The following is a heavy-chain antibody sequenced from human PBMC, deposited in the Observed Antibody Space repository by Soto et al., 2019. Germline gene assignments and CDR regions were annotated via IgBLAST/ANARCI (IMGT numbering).Heavy chain of an antibody. CDR2: IKSKTDGGTT. CDR3: TTESGCSWSVWFDP. D-gene: IGHD2-15*01. CDR1: GFTFSNAW. Sequence: EVQLVESGGGLVKPGGSLRLSCAASGFTFSNAWMSWVRQAPGKGLEWVGRIKSKTDGGTTDYAAPVKGRFTISRDDSKNTLYLQMNSLKTEDTAVYYCTTESGCSWSVWFDPWGQGTLVTVSS. J-gene: IGHJ5*02. V-gene: IGHV3-15*01.